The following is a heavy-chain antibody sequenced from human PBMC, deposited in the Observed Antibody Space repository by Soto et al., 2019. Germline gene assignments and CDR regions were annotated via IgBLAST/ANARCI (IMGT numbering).Heavy chain of an antibody. D-gene: IGHD3-16*01. CDR2: IIPIFGTA. CDR3: ARDSRAKRENARGYYYYYGMDV. J-gene: IGHJ6*02. CDR1: GGTFSSYA. V-gene: IGHV1-69*12. Sequence: QVQLVQSGAEVKKPGSSVKVSCKASGGTFSSYAISWVRQAPGQGLEWMGGIIPIFGTANYAQKFQGRVTITADESTSIAYMELSSLRSDDTAVYYCARDSRAKRENARGYYYYYGMDVWGQGTTVTVSS.